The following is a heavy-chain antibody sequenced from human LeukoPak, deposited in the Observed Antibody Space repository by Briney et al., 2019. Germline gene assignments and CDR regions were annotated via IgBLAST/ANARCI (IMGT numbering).Heavy chain of an antibody. CDR2: ISAYNGNT. J-gene: IGHJ4*02. D-gene: IGHD6-19*01. V-gene: IGHV1-18*01. CDR1: GYTFTSYG. CDR3: ARVPRGYGGWYSDY. Sequence: ASVKVSCKASGYTFTSYGISWVRQAPGQGLEWMGWISAYNGNTNYAQKLQGRVTITTDTSTSTAYMELRSLRSDDTAVYYCARVPRGYGGWYSDYWGQGTLVTVSS.